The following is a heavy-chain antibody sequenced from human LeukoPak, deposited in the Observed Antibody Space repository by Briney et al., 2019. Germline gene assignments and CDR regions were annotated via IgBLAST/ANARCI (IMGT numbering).Heavy chain of an antibody. V-gene: IGHV1-2*02. Sequence: ASVKVSCKASGYTFTGYYMHWVRQTPGQGLEWMGWINSNSGGTNYAQKFQGRVTMTRDTSISTAYMELSRLRSDDTAVYYCARVYDILTDYSDWFDPWGQGTLVTVSS. CDR1: GYTFTGYY. CDR3: ARVYDILTDYSDWFDP. D-gene: IGHD3-9*01. CDR2: INSNSGGT. J-gene: IGHJ5*02.